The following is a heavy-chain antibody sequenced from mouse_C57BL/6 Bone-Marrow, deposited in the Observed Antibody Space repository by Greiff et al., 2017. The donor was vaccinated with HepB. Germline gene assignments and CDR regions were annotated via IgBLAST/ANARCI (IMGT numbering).Heavy chain of an antibody. CDR3: AREGYYFDY. J-gene: IGHJ2*01. V-gene: IGHV1-81*01. CDR1: GYTFTSYG. Sequence: QVHVKQSGAELARPGASVKLSCKASGYTFTSYGISWVKQRTGQGLEWIGEIYPRSGNTYYNEKFKGKATLTVDKSSSTAYMELRSLTSEDSAVYFCAREGYYFDYWGQGTTLTVSS. CDR2: IYPRSGNT.